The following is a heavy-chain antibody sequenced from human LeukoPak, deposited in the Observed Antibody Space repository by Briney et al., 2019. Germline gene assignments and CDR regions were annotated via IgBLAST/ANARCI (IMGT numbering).Heavy chain of an antibody. D-gene: IGHD3-22*01. J-gene: IGHJ6*02. CDR1: GYTFTSYG. CDR2: ISAYNGNT. Sequence: ASVKVSCKASGYTFTSYGISWVRQAPGQGLEWMGWISAYNGNTNYAQKLQGRVTMTTDTSTSAAYMELRSLRSDDTAVYYCARDTYYHDSSGYASEYGMGVWGQGTTVTVSS. CDR3: ARDTYYHDSSGYASEYGMGV. V-gene: IGHV1-18*01.